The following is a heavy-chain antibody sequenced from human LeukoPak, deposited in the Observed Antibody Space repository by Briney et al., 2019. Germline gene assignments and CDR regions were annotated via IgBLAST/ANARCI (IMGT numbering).Heavy chain of an antibody. CDR3: ARALAAAGTGRDY. J-gene: IGHJ4*02. V-gene: IGHV3-23*01. Sequence: GGFLGLSFSASAFPFTSYAILWVRQAAVVGVGWGSAISGSGGSTYYADSVKGRFTISRDNSKNTLYLQMNSLRAEDTAVYYCARALAAAGTGRDYWGQGTLVTVSS. D-gene: IGHD6-13*01. CDR2: ISGSGGST. CDR1: AFPFTSYA.